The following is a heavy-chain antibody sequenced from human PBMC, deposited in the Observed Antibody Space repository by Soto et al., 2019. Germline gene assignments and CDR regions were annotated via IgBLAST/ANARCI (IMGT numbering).Heavy chain of an antibody. Sequence: GASVKVSCKASGGTFSSYAISWVRQAPGQGLEWMGGIIPIFGTANYAQKFQGRVTITADESTSTAYMELSSLRSEDTAVYYCASRSGDTAMVKSYYYYYGMDVWGQGTTVTVSS. CDR3: ASRSGDTAMVKSYYYYYGMDV. CDR1: GGTFSSYA. D-gene: IGHD5-18*01. J-gene: IGHJ6*02. CDR2: IIPIFGTA. V-gene: IGHV1-69*13.